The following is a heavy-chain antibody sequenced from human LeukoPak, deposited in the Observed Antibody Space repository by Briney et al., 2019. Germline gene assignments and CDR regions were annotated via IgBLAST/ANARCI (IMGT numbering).Heavy chain of an antibody. CDR3: AREVYCSSTSCLRQTRGLDP. CDR2: IYYSGST. Sequence: SETLSLTCTVSGGSISSHYWSWIRQPPGKGLEWIGYIYYSGSTNYNPPLKSRVTISVDTSKNKFSLKLSSVTAADTAVYYCAREVYCSSTSCLRQTRGLDPWGQGTLVTVSS. V-gene: IGHV4-59*11. D-gene: IGHD2-2*01. J-gene: IGHJ5*02. CDR1: GGSISSHY.